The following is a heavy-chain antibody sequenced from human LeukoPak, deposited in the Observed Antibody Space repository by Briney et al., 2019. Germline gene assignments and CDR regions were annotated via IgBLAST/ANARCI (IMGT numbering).Heavy chain of an antibody. CDR2: INHSGST. V-gene: IGHV4-34*01. CDR3: ARGFYLYDYVWGSYPKDCFDP. Sequence: SETLSLTCAVYGGSFSGYYWSWIRQPPGKGLAWIGEINHSGSTNYNPSLKSRVTISVDTSKDQFSLKLSSVTAADTAVYYCARGFYLYDYVWGSYPKDCFDPWGQGTLVTVSS. CDR1: GGSFSGYY. J-gene: IGHJ5*02. D-gene: IGHD3-16*02.